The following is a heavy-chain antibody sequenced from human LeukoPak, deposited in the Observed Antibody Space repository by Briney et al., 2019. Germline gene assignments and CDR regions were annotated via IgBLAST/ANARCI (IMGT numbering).Heavy chain of an antibody. CDR2: IRYDGSNQ. Sequence: GGSLRLSWAASGFTFSSYGMRWVRQAPGKGLEWVAFIRYDGSNQNYADSVKGRFTITRESSKNTLYLQMNSPRPEDTAVYYCAKDITEAATRVCFDYWGQGTLVTVAS. D-gene: IGHD1-26*01. CDR3: AKDITEAATRVCFDY. CDR1: GFTFSSYG. J-gene: IGHJ4*02. V-gene: IGHV3-30*02.